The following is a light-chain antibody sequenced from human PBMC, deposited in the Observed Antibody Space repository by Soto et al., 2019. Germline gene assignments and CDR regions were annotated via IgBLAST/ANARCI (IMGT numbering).Light chain of an antibody. Sequence: QSVLTQPPSASGTPGQRVTISCSGSRSNIGSYDVYWYQQVPGTAPKLLSYGDSRRPSGVPDRFSGSKSGTSASLAISGLRSEDEADYYCATWDDSLSVLFGGGTKLTVL. J-gene: IGLJ3*02. CDR3: ATWDDSLSVL. V-gene: IGLV1-47*02. CDR1: RSNIGSYD. CDR2: GDS.